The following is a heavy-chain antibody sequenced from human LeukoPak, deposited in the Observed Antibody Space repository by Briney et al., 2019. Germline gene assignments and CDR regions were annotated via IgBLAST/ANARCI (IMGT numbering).Heavy chain of an antibody. Sequence: SETLSLTCAVYGDSFSNYFWSWIRQPPGKGLDWIGEINHSGSTNYNPSLKSRVTVSVDTAKNQVSLKLTSVTAADTAVYFCARGGGVAVADYFFDSWGQGTLVTISS. CDR2: INHSGST. CDR1: GDSFSNYF. CDR3: ARGGGVAVADYFFDS. J-gene: IGHJ4*02. D-gene: IGHD6-19*01. V-gene: IGHV4-34*01.